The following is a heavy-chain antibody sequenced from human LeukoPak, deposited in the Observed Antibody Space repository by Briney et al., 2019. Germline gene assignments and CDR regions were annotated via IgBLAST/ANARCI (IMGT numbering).Heavy chain of an antibody. D-gene: IGHD2-8*02. CDR1: GFTFSRNA. CDR2: IALHGSNK. CDR3: AKDGSWSCTD. V-gene: IGHV3-30*02. J-gene: IGHJ4*02. Sequence: PGGSLRLSCAASGFTFSRNAIHWVRQGPGKGLEWVSYIALHGSNKYYADSVKGRFTISRDNSKRTLYLQMNRLRADDTAVYYCAKDGSWSCTDWGQGTLVTVSS.